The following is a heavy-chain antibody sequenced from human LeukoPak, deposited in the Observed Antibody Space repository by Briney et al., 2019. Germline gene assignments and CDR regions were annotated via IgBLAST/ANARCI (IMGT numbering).Heavy chain of an antibody. V-gene: IGHV1-2*02. CDR2: INPNSGGT. CDR3: ARDFGLHAPDY. Sequence: GASVKVSCKTSVYTFTGYYMHWVRQAPGQGLERMGWINPNSGGTNYAQKFQGRVTMTRDTSISTAYMELSRLRSDDTAVYYCARDFGLHAPDYWGQGTLVTVSS. CDR1: VYTFTGYY. D-gene: IGHD3-10*01. J-gene: IGHJ4*02.